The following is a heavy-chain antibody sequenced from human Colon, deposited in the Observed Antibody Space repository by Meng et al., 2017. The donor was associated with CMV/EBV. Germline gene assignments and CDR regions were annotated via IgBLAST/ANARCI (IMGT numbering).Heavy chain of an antibody. CDR1: GFNFGSYW. D-gene: IGHD3-3*01. V-gene: IGHV3-7*01. Sequence: GESLKISCVGSGFNFGSYWIHWVRQAPGKGLEWVANIKQDGSEEYYADSVKGRFTISRDNAKKSLYLQMNSLRVEDTAVYYCARGQISFGDFWSGYYPEAFDIWGQGTRVTVSS. CDR2: IKQDGSEE. J-gene: IGHJ3*02. CDR3: ARGQISFGDFWSGYYPEAFDI.